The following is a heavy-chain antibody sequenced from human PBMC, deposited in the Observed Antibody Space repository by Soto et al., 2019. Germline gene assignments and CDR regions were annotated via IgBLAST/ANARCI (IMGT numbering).Heavy chain of an antibody. D-gene: IGHD3-22*01. CDR1: GFTFSSYA. J-gene: IGHJ4*02. CDR3: AKDGYDSSGYYFSPINYFDY. Sequence: GGSLRLSCAASGFTFSSYAMSWVRQAPGKGLEWVSAISGSGGSTYYADSVKGRFTISRDNSKNTLYLQMNSLRAEDTAVYYCAKDGYDSSGYYFSPINYFDYWGQGTLVTVSS. CDR2: ISGSGGST. V-gene: IGHV3-23*01.